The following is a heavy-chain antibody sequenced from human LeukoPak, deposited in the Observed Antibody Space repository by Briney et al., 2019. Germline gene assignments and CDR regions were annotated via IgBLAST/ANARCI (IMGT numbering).Heavy chain of an antibody. D-gene: IGHD5-18*01. J-gene: IGHJ4*02. Sequence: GGSLRLSCAASGFTFSSYWMSWVRQAPGKGLEWVANIKKDGSEKYYVDSVKGRFTISRDNAKNSLYLQMNSLRAEDTAVYYCARAGYSYGWYYFDYWGQGTLVTVSS. CDR2: IKKDGSEK. V-gene: IGHV3-7*01. CDR3: ARAGYSYGWYYFDY. CDR1: GFTFSSYW.